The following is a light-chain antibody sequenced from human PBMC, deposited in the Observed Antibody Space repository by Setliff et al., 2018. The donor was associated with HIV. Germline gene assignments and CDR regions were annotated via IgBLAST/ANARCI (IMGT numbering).Light chain of an antibody. J-gene: IGLJ1*01. CDR2: NNN. V-gene: IGLV1-44*01. CDR1: SSNIGSNT. CDR3: AAWDNSLNGQV. Sequence: QSALAQPPSASGTPGQRVTISCSGSSSNIGSNTVNWYQQLPGTAPKLLIYNNNQRPSGVPDRFSDSKSGTSASLAISGLQSEDEADYYCAAWDNSLNGQVFGTGTK.